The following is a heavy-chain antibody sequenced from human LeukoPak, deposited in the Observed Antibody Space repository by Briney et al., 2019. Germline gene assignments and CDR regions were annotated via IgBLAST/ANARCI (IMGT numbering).Heavy chain of an antibody. V-gene: IGHV3-30*18. J-gene: IGHJ4*02. D-gene: IGHD3-22*01. CDR3: AKKEGSRYYYDNSGPDY. CDR1: GFSFSTYD. Sequence: GGSLRLSCAASGFSFSTYDMHWVRQAPGKGLEWVAVISYDGSNKYYADSVKGRFTISRDNSRNPLNLQMNSLRAEDTAVYYCAKKEGSRYYYDNSGPDYWGQGTLVTVSS. CDR2: ISYDGSNK.